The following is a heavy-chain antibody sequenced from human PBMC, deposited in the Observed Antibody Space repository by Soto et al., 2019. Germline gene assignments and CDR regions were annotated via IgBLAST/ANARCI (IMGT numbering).Heavy chain of an antibody. D-gene: IGHD3-22*01. CDR1: GFTFSTYT. V-gene: IGHV3-30-3*01. CDR2: ISYDGSNT. J-gene: IGHJ4*02. Sequence: QVQLVESGGGVVQPGGSLRLSCAASGFTFSTYTIHWVRQAPGRGLEWVALISYDGSNTYYADSVKGRFTISRDNSKNTLYLQMTSLRAGDTAVYFCARGSQYYYDGSGPLDCWGQGTLVTVSS. CDR3: ARGSQYYYDGSGPLDC.